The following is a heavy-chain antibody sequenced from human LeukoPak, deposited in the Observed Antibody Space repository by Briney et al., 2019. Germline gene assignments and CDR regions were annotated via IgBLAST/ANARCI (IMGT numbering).Heavy chain of an antibody. Sequence: SGPALVHPTPTLTLTCTFSGFSLSTSGMCVSWIRQPPGKALEWLARIDWDDDKYYSTSLKTRLTISKDTSKNQVVLTMTNMDPVDTATYYCARSNSSSWYGNEFSDAFDIWGQGTMVTVSS. CDR1: GFSLSTSGMC. J-gene: IGHJ3*02. V-gene: IGHV2-70*11. CDR2: IDWDDDK. CDR3: ARSNSSSWYGNEFSDAFDI. D-gene: IGHD6-13*01.